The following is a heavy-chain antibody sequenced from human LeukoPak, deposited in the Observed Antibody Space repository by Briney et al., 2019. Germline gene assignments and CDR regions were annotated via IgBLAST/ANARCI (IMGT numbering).Heavy chain of an antibody. Sequence: PGGSLRLSCAVSGFTLSSHWIHWVRQPPGKELVWVSRIDSDGSYINYADSVKGRFTISRDNAKSTLYLQMSSLRVEDTAVYYCTRGAGYYNTDSLDYWGQGTLVTVSS. CDR1: GFTLSSHW. J-gene: IGHJ4*02. CDR3: TRGAGYYNTDSLDY. CDR2: IDSDGSYI. V-gene: IGHV3-74*01. D-gene: IGHD3-10*01.